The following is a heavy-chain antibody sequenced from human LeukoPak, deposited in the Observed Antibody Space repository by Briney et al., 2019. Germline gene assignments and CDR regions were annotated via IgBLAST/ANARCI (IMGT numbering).Heavy chain of an antibody. J-gene: IGHJ4*02. V-gene: IGHV1-69*04. CDR3: ARGGTNYFDY. Sequence: SVKVSCKASGGTFSSYAISWVRQAPGQGLEWMGRIIPILGIANYAQKFQGRVTITADKSTSTAYMELSSLRSGDTAVYYCARGGTNYFDYWGQGTLVTVSS. CDR2: IIPILGIA. CDR1: GGTFSSYA. D-gene: IGHD3-16*01.